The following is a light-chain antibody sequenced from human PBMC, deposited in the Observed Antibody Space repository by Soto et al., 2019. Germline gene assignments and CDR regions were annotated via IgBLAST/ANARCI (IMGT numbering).Light chain of an antibody. V-gene: IGLV2-14*01. CDR2: DVS. Sequence: QSALTQPASVSGSPGQSITISCTGTSSDVGGYNYVSWYQQHPGKAPKLMIYDVSNRPSGVSNRFSGSKSGNTASLTISGLQAEDEDDYYCSLYTSSSTLLYVFGTGTKLTVL. J-gene: IGLJ1*01. CDR3: SLYTSSSTLLYV. CDR1: SSDVGGYNY.